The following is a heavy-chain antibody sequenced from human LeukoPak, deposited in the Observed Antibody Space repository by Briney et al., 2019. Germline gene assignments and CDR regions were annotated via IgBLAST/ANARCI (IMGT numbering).Heavy chain of an antibody. CDR2: IYYSGST. V-gene: IGHV4-59*01. J-gene: IGHJ3*02. Sequence: SEPLSLPCTVSGGYIRSYYWRWIRQPPGKGLDWIGYIYYSGSTNYNPSLKSRVTISVDTSKNQFSLKLSSVTAADTAVYYCARDGRFPRRTFDIWGQGTMVTVSS. D-gene: IGHD3-3*01. CDR1: GGYIRSYY. CDR3: ARDGRFPRRTFDI.